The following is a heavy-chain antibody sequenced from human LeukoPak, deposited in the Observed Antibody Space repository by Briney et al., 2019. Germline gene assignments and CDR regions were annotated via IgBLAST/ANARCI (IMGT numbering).Heavy chain of an antibody. Sequence: ASVKVSCKASGHTFTGYYMHWVRQAPGQGLEWMGWINPNSGGTNYAQKFQGRVTMTRDTSISTAYMELSRLRSDDTAVYYCARAGYYYGSGSYYIFDYWGQGTLVTVSS. CDR3: ARAGYYYGSGSYYIFDY. D-gene: IGHD3-10*01. V-gene: IGHV1-2*02. CDR2: INPNSGGT. CDR1: GHTFTGYY. J-gene: IGHJ4*02.